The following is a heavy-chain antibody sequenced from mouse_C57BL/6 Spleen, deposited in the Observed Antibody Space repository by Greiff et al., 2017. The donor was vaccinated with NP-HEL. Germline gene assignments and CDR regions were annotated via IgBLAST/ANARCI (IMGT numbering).Heavy chain of an antibody. D-gene: IGHD2-4*01. CDR3: AREGIYDYDVRYAMDY. Sequence: EVKLVESGGGLVKPGGSLKLSCAASGFTFSSYAMSWVRQTPEKRLEWVATISDGGSYTYYPDNVKGRFTISRDNAKNNLYLQMSHLKSEDTAMYYCAREGIYDYDVRYAMDYWGQGTSVTVSS. CDR1: GFTFSSYA. V-gene: IGHV5-4*01. J-gene: IGHJ4*01. CDR2: ISDGGSYT.